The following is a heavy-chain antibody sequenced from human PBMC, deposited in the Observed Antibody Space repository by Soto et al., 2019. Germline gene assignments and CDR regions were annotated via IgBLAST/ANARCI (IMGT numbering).Heavy chain of an antibody. CDR3: ARLEGLATISYYFYF. D-gene: IGHD4-17*01. V-gene: IGHV4-39*01. CDR1: YDSINSDNYY. Sequence: LQLQESGTGLVKPSETLSLTCSVSYDSINSDNYYWGWIRQPPGKGLEWIGSIYYRGNAYYNPSLQTRVTVSLFKSRSQFSLNLNSVTAADSAVYCCARLEGLATISYYFYFLGPGAPVTVSS. CDR2: IYYRGNA. J-gene: IGHJ4*02.